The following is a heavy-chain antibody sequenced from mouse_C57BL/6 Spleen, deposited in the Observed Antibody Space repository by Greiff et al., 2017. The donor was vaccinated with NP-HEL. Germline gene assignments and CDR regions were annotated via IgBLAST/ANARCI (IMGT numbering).Heavy chain of an antibody. CDR2: INPSNGGT. J-gene: IGHJ2*01. Sequence: QVQLKQSGTDLVKPGASVKLSCKASGYTFTSYWMHWVKQRPGQGLEWIGNINPSNGGTNYNEKFKSKATLTVDKSSSTAYMQLSSLTSEDSAVYYCARSSGSSPYYFDYWGQGTTLTVSS. V-gene: IGHV1-53*01. D-gene: IGHD1-1*01. CDR3: ARSSGSSPYYFDY. CDR1: GYTFTSYW.